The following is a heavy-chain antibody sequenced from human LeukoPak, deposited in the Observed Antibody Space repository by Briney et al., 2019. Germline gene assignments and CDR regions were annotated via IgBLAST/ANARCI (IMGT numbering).Heavy chain of an antibody. D-gene: IGHD2-8*02. V-gene: IGHV3-23*01. CDR2: ISGSGGST. Sequence: GGSLRLSCAASGFTFSSSVMSWVRQAPGKGLEWVSAISGSGGSTYYADSVKGRFTISRDNSKNTLYLQMNSLRAEDTAIYYCATYRQVLLPFESWGQGTLVTVSS. CDR3: ATYRQVLLPFES. CDR1: GFTFSSSV. J-gene: IGHJ4*02.